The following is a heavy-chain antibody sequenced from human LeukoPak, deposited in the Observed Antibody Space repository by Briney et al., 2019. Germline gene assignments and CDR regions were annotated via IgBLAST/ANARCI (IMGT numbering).Heavy chain of an antibody. CDR1: GFTFRSYA. CDR2: ISYDGSNK. D-gene: IGHD3-9*01. Sequence: GGSLRLSCAASGFTFRSYAMHWVRQAPGKGLEWVAVISYDGSNKYYADSVKGRFTISRDNSKNTLYLQMNSLRAEDTAVYYCAKDSEISLRYFDWLLFGYFDYWGQGTLVTVSS. J-gene: IGHJ4*02. V-gene: IGHV3-30-3*01. CDR3: AKDSEISLRYFDWLLFGYFDY.